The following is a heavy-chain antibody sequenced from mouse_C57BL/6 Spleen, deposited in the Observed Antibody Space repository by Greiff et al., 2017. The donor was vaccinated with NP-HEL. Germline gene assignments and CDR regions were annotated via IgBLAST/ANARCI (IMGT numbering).Heavy chain of an antibody. J-gene: IGHJ4*01. D-gene: IGHD1-1*01. CDR3: ARSDGSSYPYAMDY. CDR2: IDPSDSYT. V-gene: IGHV1-69*01. Sequence: QVQLQQPGAELVMPGASVKLSCKASGYTFTSYWMHWVKQRPGQGLEWIGEIDPSDSYTNYNQQFKGKSTLTVAKSSSTAYMQLSSLTSEDSAVYYCARSDGSSYPYAMDYWGQGTSVTVSS. CDR1: GYTFTSYW.